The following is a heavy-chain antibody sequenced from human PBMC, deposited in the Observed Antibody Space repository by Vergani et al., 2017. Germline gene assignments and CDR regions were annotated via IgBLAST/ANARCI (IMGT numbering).Heavy chain of an antibody. D-gene: IGHD2-2*01. CDR2: IRTKSQGETT. CDR1: GFTFGDDA. J-gene: IGHJ6*03. CDR3: ARTLGTYCSSTSCQGYYYYYMDV. V-gene: IGHV3-49*03. Sequence: EVQLVESGGELVQPGRPLRLSCTASGFTFGDDAISWFRQAPGKGPEWVAFIRTKSQGETTEYAASVKGRFFISRNDSKGVAYLQMNSLRTEDTAVYFCARTLGTYCSSTSCQGYYYYYMDVWGKGTTVTVSS.